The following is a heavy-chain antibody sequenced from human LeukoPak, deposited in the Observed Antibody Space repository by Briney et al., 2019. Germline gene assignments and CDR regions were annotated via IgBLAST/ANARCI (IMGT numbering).Heavy chain of an antibody. J-gene: IGHJ4*02. V-gene: IGHV3-23*01. CDR3: AKGDDIVVVPAAYFDY. Sequence: GGSLRLSCAASGFTFSSYGMSWVRQAPGKGLEWVSAISGSGGSTYYADSVKGRFTISRDNSKNTLYLQMNSLRAEDTAVYYCAKGDDIVVVPAAYFDYWGQGTLVTVSS. D-gene: IGHD2-2*01. CDR2: ISGSGGST. CDR1: GFTFSSYG.